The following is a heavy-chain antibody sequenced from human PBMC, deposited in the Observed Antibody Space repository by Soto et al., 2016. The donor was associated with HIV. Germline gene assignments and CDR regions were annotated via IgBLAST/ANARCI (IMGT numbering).Heavy chain of an antibody. J-gene: IGHJ6*02. CDR3: AKXRGTMVRGFTLYYYYYGMDV. V-gene: IGHV3-23*01. Sequence: EVQLLESGGGLVQPGGSLRLSCAASKFTFSSYAMSWVRQAPGKGLEWVSAISGSGGSTYYADSVKGRSPSPETIPKNTLYLQMNSLRAEDTAVYYCAKXRGTMVRGFTLYYYYYGMDVWGQGTTVTVSS. CDR1: KFTFSSYA. D-gene: IGHD3-10*01. CDR2: ISGSGGST.